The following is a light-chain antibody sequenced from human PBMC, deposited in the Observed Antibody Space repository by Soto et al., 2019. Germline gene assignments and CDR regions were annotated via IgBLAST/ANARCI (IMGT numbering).Light chain of an antibody. Sequence: DIQMTQSPSSLSTSVGERVTITCQASQDISYSLNWYQQKPGKAPNLLIYEASELQTGVPSRFSGGGSGTHFTFTISNLQPEDIATYYCQHYGNLPRYTFGLGTKLQIK. CDR1: QDISYS. V-gene: IGKV1-33*01. J-gene: IGKJ2*01. CDR2: EAS. CDR3: QHYGNLPRYT.